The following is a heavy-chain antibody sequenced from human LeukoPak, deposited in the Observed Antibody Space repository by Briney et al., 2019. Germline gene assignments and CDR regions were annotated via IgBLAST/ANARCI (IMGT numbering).Heavy chain of an antibody. V-gene: IGHV1-18*01. J-gene: IGHJ5*01. D-gene: IGHD3-22*01. CDR3: ARDGGYYDSSGNWFDS. CDR1: GYTFTSYD. Sequence: ASVKVSCKASGYTFTSYDINWVRQATGQGLEWMGWISAYNGSTNYAQKFQGRVTMTTDTSTSTAYMELRSLRSDDTAVYYCARDGGYYDSSGNWFDSWGQGTLVTVSS. CDR2: ISAYNGST.